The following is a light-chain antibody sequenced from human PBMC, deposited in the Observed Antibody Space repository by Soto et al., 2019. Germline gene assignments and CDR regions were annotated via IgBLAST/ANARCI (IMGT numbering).Light chain of an antibody. CDR1: SSNIWAGYD. Sequence: QSVLTQPPSVSGAPGQRVTISCTGSSSNIWAGYDVHRYQQLPGTAPKLLIYSNSNRPSGVPDRFSGSKSGTSASLAITGLQAEDEADYYCQSYDSSLGVVFGGGTKLTVL. CDR2: SNS. CDR3: QSYDSSLGVV. J-gene: IGLJ2*01. V-gene: IGLV1-40*01.